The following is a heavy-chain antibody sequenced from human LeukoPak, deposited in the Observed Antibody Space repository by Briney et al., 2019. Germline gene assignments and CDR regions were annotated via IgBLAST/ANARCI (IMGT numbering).Heavy chain of an antibody. Sequence: GASVKVSCKASGGTFSSYAISWVRQAPGQGLEWMGGIIPIFGTANYAQKFQGRVTITTDESTSTAYMELSSLRSEDTAVYYCARGVVTTLYYYYYMDVWGKGTTVTVYS. J-gene: IGHJ6*03. V-gene: IGHV1-69*05. CDR2: IIPIFGTA. D-gene: IGHD2-21*02. CDR1: GGTFSSYA. CDR3: ARGVVTTLYYYYYMDV.